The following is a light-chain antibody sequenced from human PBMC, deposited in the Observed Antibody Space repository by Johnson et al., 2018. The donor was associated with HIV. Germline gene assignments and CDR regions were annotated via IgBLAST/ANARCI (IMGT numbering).Light chain of an antibody. Sequence: QSVLTQPPSVSAAPGQRVTISCSGSSSNIGNNFVSWYQQLPGTAPKVLIYDTSKRPSGIPDRFSGSKSGTSATLGITGLQTGDEADYYCGTWDSSLSAEVFGTGTKVTVL. CDR3: GTWDSSLSAEV. CDR1: SSNIGNNF. CDR2: DTS. V-gene: IGLV1-51*01. J-gene: IGLJ1*01.